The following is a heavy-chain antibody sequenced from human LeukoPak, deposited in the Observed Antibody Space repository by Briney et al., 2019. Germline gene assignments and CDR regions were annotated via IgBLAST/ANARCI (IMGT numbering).Heavy chain of an antibody. CDR1: GYTFTSYA. Sequence: GASVKVSCKASGYTFTSYAMNWVRQAPGQGLEWMGRIIPILGIANYAQKFQGRVTITADKSTSTAYMELSSLRSEDTAVYYCASFGSWLDYWGQGTLVTVSS. CDR2: IIPILGIA. CDR3: ASFGSWLDY. J-gene: IGHJ4*02. V-gene: IGHV1-69*04. D-gene: IGHD6-13*01.